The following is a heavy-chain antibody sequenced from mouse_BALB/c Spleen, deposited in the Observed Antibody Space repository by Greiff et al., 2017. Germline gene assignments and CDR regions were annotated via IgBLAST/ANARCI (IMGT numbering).Heavy chain of an antibody. Sequence: EVKVEESGGGLVKPGGSLKLSCAASGFTFSSYTMSWVRQTPEKRLEWVATISSGGSYTYYPDSVKGRFTISRDNAKNTLYLQMSSLKSEDTAMYYCTRDQGYYRYDGFAYWGQGTLVTVSA. CDR1: GFTFSSYT. CDR2: ISSGGSYT. V-gene: IGHV5-6-4*01. D-gene: IGHD2-14*01. J-gene: IGHJ3*01. CDR3: TRDQGYYRYDGFAY.